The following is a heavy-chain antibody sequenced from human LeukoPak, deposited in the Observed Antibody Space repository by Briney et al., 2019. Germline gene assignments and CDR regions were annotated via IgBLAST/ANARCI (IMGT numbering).Heavy chain of an antibody. CDR2: IKEDGSEK. J-gene: IGHJ5*02. D-gene: IGHD6-13*01. CDR3: ARASSWYTPSRFDP. CDR1: GFTFYIYW. Sequence: GGSLRLSCAASGFTFYIYWMSWVRQAPGKGLEWVANIKEDGSEKYYVDSVKGRFTISRDNAKNSLYLQMNSLRAEDTAVYYCARASSWYTPSRFDPWGQGTLVTVSS. V-gene: IGHV3-7*01.